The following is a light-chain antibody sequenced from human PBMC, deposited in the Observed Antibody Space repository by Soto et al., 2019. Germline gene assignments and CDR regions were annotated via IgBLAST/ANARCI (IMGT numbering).Light chain of an antibody. CDR1: SSNIGAGYD. CDR3: QSSASSLSGVV. J-gene: IGLJ2*01. CDR2: ANS. Sequence: QSVLTQPPSVSGAPGQRVTISCTGSSSNIGAGYDVHWYQQLPGTAPKLFIFANSNRPSGVPDRFSGSKSGTSASLAITGLQAEDEGDYYCQSSASSLSGVVFGGGTKLTVL. V-gene: IGLV1-40*01.